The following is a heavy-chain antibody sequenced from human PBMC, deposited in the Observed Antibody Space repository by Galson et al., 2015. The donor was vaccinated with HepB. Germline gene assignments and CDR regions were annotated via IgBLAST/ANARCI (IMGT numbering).Heavy chain of an antibody. Sequence: QSGAEVKKPGESLKISCKGSGYSFTSYWIGWVRQMPGKGLEWMGIIYPGDSDTRYSPSFQGQATISADKSTSTAYLQWSSLKASDTAMYYCARYYTPNWGLALGWYFDLWGRGTLVTVSS. CDR3: ARYYTPNWGLALGWYFDL. V-gene: IGHV5-51*03. J-gene: IGHJ2*01. D-gene: IGHD7-27*01. CDR2: IYPGDSDT. CDR1: GYSFTSYW.